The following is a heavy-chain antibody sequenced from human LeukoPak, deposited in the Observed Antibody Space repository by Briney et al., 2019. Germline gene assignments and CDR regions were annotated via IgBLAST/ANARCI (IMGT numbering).Heavy chain of an antibody. CDR3: ASSSGYSLGAFDI. D-gene: IGHD3-22*01. J-gene: IGHJ3*02. Sequence: KTSETLSLTCTVSGGSISSGGYYWSWIRQHPGKGLEWIGYIYYSGSTYYNPSLKSRVTISVDTSKNQFSLKLSSVTAADTAVYYCASSSGYSLGAFDIWGQGTMVTVSS. CDR1: GGSISSGGYY. CDR2: IYYSGST. V-gene: IGHV4-31*03.